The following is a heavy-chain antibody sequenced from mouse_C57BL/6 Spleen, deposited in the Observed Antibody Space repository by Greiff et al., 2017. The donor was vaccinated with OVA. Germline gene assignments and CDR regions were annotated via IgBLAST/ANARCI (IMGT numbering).Heavy chain of an antibody. CDR2: ILPGSGST. J-gene: IGHJ3*01. V-gene: IGHV1-9*01. CDR3: ARLDYYGSSYPVPY. CDR1: GYTFTGYW. D-gene: IGHD1-1*01. Sequence: QVQLQQSGAELMKPGASVKLSCKATGYTFTGYWIEWVKQRPGHGLEWIGEILPGSGSTNYNEKFKGKATFTSDTSSNTAYMQLSSLTTDDSAIYYCARLDYYGSSYPVPYWGQGTLVTVSA.